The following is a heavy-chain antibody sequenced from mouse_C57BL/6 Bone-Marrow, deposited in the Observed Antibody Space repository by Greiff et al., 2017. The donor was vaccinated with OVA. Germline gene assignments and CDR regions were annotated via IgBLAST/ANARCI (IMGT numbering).Heavy chain of an antibody. CDR3: ARSRYYGSSYGYCDV. V-gene: IGHV1-63*01. D-gene: IGHD1-1*01. Sequence: VQLQQSGAELVRPGTSVKMSCKASGYTFTNYWIGWAKQRPGHGLEWIGDIYPGGGYTNYNEKFKGKATLTADKSSSTAYMQFSSLTSEDSAIYYGARSRYYGSSYGYCDVWGTGTTVTVSS. J-gene: IGHJ1*03. CDR1: GYTFTNYW. CDR2: IYPGGGYT.